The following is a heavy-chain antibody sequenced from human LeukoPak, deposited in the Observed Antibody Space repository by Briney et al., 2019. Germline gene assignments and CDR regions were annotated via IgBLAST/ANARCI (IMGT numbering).Heavy chain of an antibody. CDR1: GGSISTYY. CDR2: INHSGST. V-gene: IGHV4-34*01. J-gene: IGHJ4*02. Sequence: SETLSLTCSVSGGSISTYYWSWIRQPPVKVLEWIGEINHSGSTNYNPSLKSRVTISVDTSKNQFSLKLSSVTAADTAVYYCARGAYSSGWYPSDYWGQGTLVTVSS. CDR3: ARGAYSSGWYPSDY. D-gene: IGHD6-19*01.